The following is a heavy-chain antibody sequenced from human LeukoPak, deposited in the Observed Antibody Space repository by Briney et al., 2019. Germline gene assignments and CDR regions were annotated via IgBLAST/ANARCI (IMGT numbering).Heavy chain of an antibody. D-gene: IGHD3-22*01. CDR3: ARGGYDSSGYPSGWFDP. CDR2: IYSGGST. CDR1: GFTVSSNY. V-gene: IGHV3-66*01. Sequence: PGGSLRLSCAASGFTVSSNYMSRVRQAPGKGLEWVSVIYSGGSTYYADSVKGRFTISRDNSKNTLYLQMNSLRAEDTAVYYCARGGYDSSGYPSGWFDPWGQGTLVTVSS. J-gene: IGHJ5*02.